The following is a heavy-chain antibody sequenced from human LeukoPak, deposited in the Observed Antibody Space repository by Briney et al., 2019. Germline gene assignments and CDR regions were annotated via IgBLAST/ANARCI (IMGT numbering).Heavy chain of an antibody. D-gene: IGHD5-24*01. V-gene: IGHV1-46*01. Sequence: ASVTVSCKASGYTFTSYNMHWVRQAPGQGLEWMGIIKPSGGSTTYAQKFQGRVTMTRGMSTSTLYMELSSLRSEDTAVYYCARVRDGYNDAYDIWGQGTMVTVSS. CDR1: GYTFTSYN. CDR3: ARVRDGYNDAYDI. CDR2: IKPSGGST. J-gene: IGHJ3*02.